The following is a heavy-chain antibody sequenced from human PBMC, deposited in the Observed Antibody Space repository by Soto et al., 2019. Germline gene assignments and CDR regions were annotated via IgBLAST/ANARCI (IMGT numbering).Heavy chain of an antibody. Sequence: EVQVVESGGGLVKPGGSLRLSCVVSVFTLSHARMSWVRQAPGKGLEWVGRIKSKRDGGTAHYAAPVKGRFFISRDDSKNTVYLEMNGLKTDDTAVYYCTTLVSPTTCSSHYRCSPTYFQHWGQGTLVIVSS. CDR2: IKSKRDGGTA. CDR1: VFTLSHAR. D-gene: IGHD2-2*01. J-gene: IGHJ1*01. CDR3: TTLVSPTTCSSHYRCSPTYFQH. V-gene: IGHV3-15*01.